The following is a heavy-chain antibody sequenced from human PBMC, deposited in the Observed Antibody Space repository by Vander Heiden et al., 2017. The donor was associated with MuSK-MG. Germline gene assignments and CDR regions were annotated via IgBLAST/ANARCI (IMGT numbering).Heavy chain of an antibody. V-gene: IGHV3-23*01. D-gene: IGHD3-16*01. J-gene: IGHJ3*02. CDR2: LSGSGANT. CDR1: GFTFSGCA. Sequence: EVQLLESGGGLVQPGGSLRLSCAASGFTFSGCAMSWVRQAPGKGLEWVSALSGSGANTYYADSVKGRFTISRDTSKNTLYLQMDSLRAEDTAVYFCAKYVTQAPRGPFDIWGHGTMVTVSS. CDR3: AKYVTQAPRGPFDI.